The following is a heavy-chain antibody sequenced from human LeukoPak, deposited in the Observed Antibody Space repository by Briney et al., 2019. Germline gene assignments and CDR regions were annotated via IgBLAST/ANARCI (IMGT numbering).Heavy chain of an antibody. CDR2: INSDGSST. CDR3: AKESGKFDY. J-gene: IGHJ4*02. Sequence: TGGSLRLSCAASGFTFSSYWMHWVRQAPGKGLVWVSRINSDGSSTSYADSVKGRFTISRDNAKNTLYLQMNSLRSEDTAMYYCAKESGKFDYWGQGTLVAVSS. CDR1: GFTFSSYW. V-gene: IGHV3-74*01.